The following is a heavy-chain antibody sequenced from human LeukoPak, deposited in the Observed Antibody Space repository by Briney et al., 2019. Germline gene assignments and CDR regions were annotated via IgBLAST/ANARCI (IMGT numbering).Heavy chain of an antibody. V-gene: IGHV3-66*01. CDR1: EFTVSSNY. Sequence: QPGGSLRLSCAASEFTVSSNYMSWVRQAPGKGLEWVSVIYSGGSTYYADSVKGRFTISRDNSKNTLYLQMNSLRAEDTAVYYCARIYGSGTYYFDYWGQGTLVTVSS. J-gene: IGHJ4*02. CDR2: IYSGGST. D-gene: IGHD3-10*01. CDR3: ARIYGSGTYYFDY.